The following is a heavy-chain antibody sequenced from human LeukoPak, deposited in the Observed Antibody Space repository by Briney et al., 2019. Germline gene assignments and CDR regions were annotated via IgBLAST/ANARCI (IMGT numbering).Heavy chain of an antibody. J-gene: IGHJ6*02. V-gene: IGHV1-69*05. CDR2: IIPMFGTT. D-gene: IGHD3-16*01. CDR1: GGSFSSYA. Sequence: SVKVSCKASGGSFSSYAISWVRQAPGQGLAWMGGIIPMFGTTNYAQKFQGRVTVTTDESTGTAYMKLSSLRSEDTAVYYCAREPGLKNPGHYEMDVWGQGTTVTVSS. CDR3: AREPGLKNPGHYEMDV.